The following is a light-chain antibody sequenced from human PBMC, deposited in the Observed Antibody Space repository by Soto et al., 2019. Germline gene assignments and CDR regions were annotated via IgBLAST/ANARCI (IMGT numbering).Light chain of an antibody. CDR3: SSYTSSSIFYV. J-gene: IGLJ1*01. V-gene: IGLV2-14*01. CDR2: DVS. CDR1: SGDVGGYNY. Sequence: QSVLTQPASVSGSPGQSITISCTGTSGDVGGYNYVSWYQQHPGKAPKLMIYDVSNRPSGASNRFSGSKSGNTASLTISGLQAEDEADYYCSSYTSSSIFYVFGTGTKLTVL.